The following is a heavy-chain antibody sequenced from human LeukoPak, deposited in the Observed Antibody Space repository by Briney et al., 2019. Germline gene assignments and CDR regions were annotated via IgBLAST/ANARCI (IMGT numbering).Heavy chain of an antibody. CDR1: GYTFTSYY. D-gene: IGHD4-23*01. J-gene: IGHJ4*02. V-gene: IGHV1-18*04. Sequence: ASVKVSCKASGYTFTSYYMHWVRQAPGQGLEWMGWISAYNGNTNYAQKLQGRVTMTTDTSTSTAYMELRSLRSDDTAVYYCARSRALVGGSPYWGQGTLVTVSS. CDR2: ISAYNGNT. CDR3: ARSRALVGGSPY.